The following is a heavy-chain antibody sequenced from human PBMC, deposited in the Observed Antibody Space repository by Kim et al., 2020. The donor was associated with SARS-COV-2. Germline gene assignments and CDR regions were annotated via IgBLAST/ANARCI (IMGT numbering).Heavy chain of an antibody. J-gene: IGHJ4*02. V-gene: IGHV4-34*01. Sequence: SETLSLTCAVYGGSFSGYYWSWIRQPPGKGLEWIGEINHSGSTNYNPSLKSRVTISVDTSKNQFSLKLSSVTAADTAVYYCARGQVAAEAPFDYWGQGTL. CDR3: ARGQVAAEAPFDY. D-gene: IGHD6-13*01. CDR1: GGSFSGYY. CDR2: INHSGST.